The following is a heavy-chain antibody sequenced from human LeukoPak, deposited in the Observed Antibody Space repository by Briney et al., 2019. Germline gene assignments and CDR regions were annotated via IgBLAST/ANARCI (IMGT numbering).Heavy chain of an antibody. Sequence: PGGSLRLSCVVSGFNFDNFAMHWVRQPLGKGLEWVAVISHDGRTKYYADSMKGRITISRDNSKNTLYLQMNSLRAEDTAVYYCARGGDSYGYFGAFDYWGQGTLVTVSS. V-gene: IGHV3-30*14. CDR1: GFNFDNFA. CDR2: ISHDGRTK. J-gene: IGHJ4*02. D-gene: IGHD5-18*01. CDR3: ARGGDSYGYFGAFDY.